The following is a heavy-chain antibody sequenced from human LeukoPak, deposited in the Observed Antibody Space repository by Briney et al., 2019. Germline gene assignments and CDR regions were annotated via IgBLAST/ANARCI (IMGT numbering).Heavy chain of an antibody. CDR2: ISYDGSNK. D-gene: IGHD3-10*01. CDR3: AGTMVRGVRGAVGY. CDR1: GFTSSSYA. V-gene: IGHV3-30*04. J-gene: IGHJ4*02. Sequence: PGGSLRLSCAASGFTSSSYAMHWVRQAPGKGLEWVAVISYDGSNKYYADSVKGRFTISRDNSKNTLYLQMNSLRAEDTAVYYCAGTMVRGVRGAVGYWGQGTLVTVSS.